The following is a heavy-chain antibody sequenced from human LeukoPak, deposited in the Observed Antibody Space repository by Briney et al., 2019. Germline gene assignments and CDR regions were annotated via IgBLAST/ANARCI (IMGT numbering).Heavy chain of an antibody. CDR2: INPNSGGT. CDR1: GYTFTGHF. Sequence: ASVKVSCKASGYTFTGHFIHWVRQAPGQGLEWMGWINPNSGGTKYAQKFQGRVTMTRDTSISTAYMELSRLRSDDTAVYYCARAVDKATITSPPDYWGQGTLVTVSS. D-gene: IGHD5-24*01. J-gene: IGHJ4*02. V-gene: IGHV1-2*02. CDR3: ARAVDKATITSPPDY.